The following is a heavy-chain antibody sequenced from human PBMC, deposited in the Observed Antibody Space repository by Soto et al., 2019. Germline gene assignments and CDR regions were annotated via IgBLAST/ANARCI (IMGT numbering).Heavy chain of an antibody. J-gene: IGHJ6*03. CDR1: GGSISSYY. CDR2: IYYIGST. V-gene: IGHV4-59*01. D-gene: IGHD6-19*01. CDR3: ARGFPAAVAGGDV. Sequence: SEPLSLTCTVSGGSISSYYWSWIRQPPGKGLEWIGYIYYIGSTNYNPSLKSRVTISVYTSKNQFSLKLSSVTAADTAVYYCARGFPAAVAGGDVWGKGTTVTVS.